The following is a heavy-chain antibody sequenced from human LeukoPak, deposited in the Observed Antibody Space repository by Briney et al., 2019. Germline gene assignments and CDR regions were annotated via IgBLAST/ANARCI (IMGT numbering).Heavy chain of an antibody. CDR1: GGSFSGYY. CDR3: ARKPLRRYYGSAWFDP. V-gene: IGHV4-34*01. D-gene: IGHD3-10*01. J-gene: IGHJ5*02. Sequence: SETLSLTCAVYGGSFSGYYWSWIRQPPGKGLEWIEEINHSGSTNYNPSLKSRVTISVDTSKNQFSLKLSSVTAADTAVYYCARKPLRRYYGSAWFDPWGQGTLVTVSS. CDR2: INHSGST.